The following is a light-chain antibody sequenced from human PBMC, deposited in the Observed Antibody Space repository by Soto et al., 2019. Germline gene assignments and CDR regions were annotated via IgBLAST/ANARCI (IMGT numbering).Light chain of an antibody. V-gene: IGLV1-40*01. Sequence: QSVLTQPPSVSGAPGQRVTISCTGSSSNIGAGYDVHWYQQLPGTAPKLLIYGNSNRPSGVPDRFSGSKSGTSASLAITGLQAEDEADYDCQSYDSSLSVFVTGTKVTVL. J-gene: IGLJ1*01. CDR3: QSYDSSLSV. CDR2: GNS. CDR1: SSNIGAGYD.